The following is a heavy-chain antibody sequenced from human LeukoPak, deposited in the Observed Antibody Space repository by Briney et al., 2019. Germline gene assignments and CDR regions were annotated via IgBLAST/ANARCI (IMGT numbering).Heavy chain of an antibody. V-gene: IGHV4-59*01. CDR1: GGSISSYY. Sequence: SETLSLTCTVSGGSISSYYWSWIRQPPGKGLEWIGYIYYSGSTNYNPSLKSRVTISVDTSKNQFSLKLSSVTAADTAVYYCASYSAAPVEGAFDIWGQWTMVTVSS. D-gene: IGHD2-2*01. CDR3: ASYSAAPVEGAFDI. CDR2: IYYSGST. J-gene: IGHJ3*02.